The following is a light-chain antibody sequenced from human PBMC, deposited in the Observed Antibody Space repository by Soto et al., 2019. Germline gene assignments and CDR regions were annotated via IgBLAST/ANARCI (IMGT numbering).Light chain of an antibody. CDR2: DVS. Sequence: VLTQPRSMSGAPGQSVALSCTGNSSDIGGYYYVSWFQQHPGKAPKLMIYDVSKRPSGVPDRFSGSKSGNTASLTISGLQAEDEADYYCCSYAGRPYVFGTGTKVTVL. V-gene: IGLV2-11*02. CDR1: SSDIGGYYY. CDR3: CSYAGRPYV. J-gene: IGLJ1*01.